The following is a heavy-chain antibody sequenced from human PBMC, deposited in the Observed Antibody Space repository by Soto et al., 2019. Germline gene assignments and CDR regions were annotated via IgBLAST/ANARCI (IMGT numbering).Heavy chain of an antibody. V-gene: IGHV3-23*01. CDR3: AKDHEVCSGVSCFPPRILYY. CDR1: GFMFSRYA. CDR2: ISGSGGST. D-gene: IGHD2-15*01. Sequence: PGGTLRRSCAAAGFMFSRYALSWVRQAPGKGLEWVSGISGSGGSTYYADSVTGRFTISRDNSKNTRYLQMNSLRAEDTAVYYCAKDHEVCSGVSCFPPRILYYWGLGTLVTVSS. J-gene: IGHJ4*01.